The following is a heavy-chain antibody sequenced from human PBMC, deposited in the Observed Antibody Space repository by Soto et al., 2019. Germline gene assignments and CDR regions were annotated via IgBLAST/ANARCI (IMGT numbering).Heavy chain of an antibody. CDR1: EFKCSNFA. CDR3: AKGGNKEYYDILTGYWNYYYYYMDV. Sequence: VGLMRLSCAASEFKCSNFAVSWISKEQGKGLEWVSAISGSGGSTYYADSVKGRFTISRDNSKNTLYLQMNSLRAEDTAVYYCAKGGNKEYYDILTGYWNYYYYYMDVWGKGTTVTVSS. D-gene: IGHD3-9*01. CDR2: ISGSGGST. V-gene: IGHV3-23*01. J-gene: IGHJ6*03.